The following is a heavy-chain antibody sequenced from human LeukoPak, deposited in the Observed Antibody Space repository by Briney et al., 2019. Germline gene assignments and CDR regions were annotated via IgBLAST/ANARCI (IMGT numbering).Heavy chain of an antibody. CDR2: INPSGGST. D-gene: IGHD2-15*01. CDR3: ATDWRRRVRLGGSPTDV. CDR1: GYTFTSYY. Sequence: PEASVKVSCKASGYTFTSYYMHWVRQAPGQGLEWMGIINPSGGSTSYAQKFQGRVTMTEDTSTDTAYVELSSLRSEDTAVYYCATDWRRRVRLGGSPTDVWGKGTTVTVSS. V-gene: IGHV1-46*01. J-gene: IGHJ6*04.